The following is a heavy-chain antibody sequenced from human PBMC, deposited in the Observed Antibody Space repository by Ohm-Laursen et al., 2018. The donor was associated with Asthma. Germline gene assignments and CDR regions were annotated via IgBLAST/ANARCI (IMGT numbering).Heavy chain of an antibody. D-gene: IGHD7-27*01. V-gene: IGHV3-23*01. CDR1: GFSYSSYA. CDR2: ISAGGDTT. CDR3: ATFNWGSRGFDF. J-gene: IGHJ4*02. Sequence: SLRLSCAASGFSYSSYAMTWVRQAPGQGLEWLSCISAGGDTTYYADSVKGRFTISRDNSKNTLYLQMNSLRAADTAVYYCATFNWGSRGFDFWGQGALVTVPS.